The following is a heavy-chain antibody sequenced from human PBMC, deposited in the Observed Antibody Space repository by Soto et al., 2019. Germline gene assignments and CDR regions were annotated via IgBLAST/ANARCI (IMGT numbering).Heavy chain of an antibody. Sequence: SETLSLTCAVYGGSFSGYYWSWIRQPPGKGLEWIGYIYYSGSTYYNPSLKSRVTISVDTSKNQFSLKLSSVTAADTAVYYCARDLQYSRLFYGMDVWGQGTTVTVSS. CDR2: IYYSGST. J-gene: IGHJ6*02. CDR3: ARDLQYSRLFYGMDV. D-gene: IGHD6-13*01. CDR1: GGSFSGYY. V-gene: IGHV4-34*09.